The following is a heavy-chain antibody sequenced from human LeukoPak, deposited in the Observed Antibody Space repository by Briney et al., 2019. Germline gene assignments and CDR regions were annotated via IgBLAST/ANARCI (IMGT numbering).Heavy chain of an antibody. Sequence: ASVKVSCKASGYTLSSYPINWVRQAPGQGLEWMGWINPNTDDRGYAQKFQGRLIITSDTSISTAYMELGSPRAEDTAVYFCARTLSCIASGYDYWGQGTLVTVSS. V-gene: IGHV1-8*03. D-gene: IGHD6-25*01. J-gene: IGHJ4*02. CDR3: ARTLSCIASGYDY. CDR1: GYTLSSYP. CDR2: INPNTDDR.